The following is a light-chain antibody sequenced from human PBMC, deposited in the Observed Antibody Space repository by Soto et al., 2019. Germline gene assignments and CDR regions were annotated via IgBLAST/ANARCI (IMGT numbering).Light chain of an antibody. J-gene: IGLJ2*01. CDR3: CTYAGHVPK. CDR2: EVD. V-gene: IGLV2-23*02. CDR1: TSDVAYYGL. Sequence: QSALTQPASVSGSPGQSITISCAGTTSDVAYYGLVSWYQQHPGSAPKLLIYEVDKRPSGISVRFSGSKSGATASLTISGLLPEDEAVYFCCTYAGHVPKFGGGTKLTVL.